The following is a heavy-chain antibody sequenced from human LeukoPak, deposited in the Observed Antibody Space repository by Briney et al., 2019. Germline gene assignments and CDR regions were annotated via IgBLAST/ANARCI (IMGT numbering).Heavy chain of an antibody. D-gene: IGHD3-22*01. V-gene: IGHV1-3*01. Sequence: ASVKVSCKASGYTFINFAINWGRQAPGQRPEWMGWINAGNGNTKYSQKFQGRVTMTRDTSISTAYMELSSLRSEDTAVYYCARVAYYYDSAGKSLKFFYGMDVWGQGTTVAVSS. CDR1: GYTFINFA. CDR3: ARVAYYYDSAGKSLKFFYGMDV. J-gene: IGHJ6*02. CDR2: INAGNGNT.